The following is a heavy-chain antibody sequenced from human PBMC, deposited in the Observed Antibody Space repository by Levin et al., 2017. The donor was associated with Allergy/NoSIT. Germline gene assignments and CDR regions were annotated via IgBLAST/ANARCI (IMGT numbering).Heavy chain of an antibody. CDR1: GFTFDDYA. J-gene: IGHJ4*02. CDR2: ISWNSGSI. Sequence: AGGSLRLSCAASGFTFDDYAMHWVRQAPGKGLEWVSGISWNSGSIGYADSVKGRFTISRDNAKNSLYLQMNSLRAEDTALYYCAKDRRGGLVRGGSFDYWGQGTLVTVSS. CDR3: AKDRRGGLVRGGSFDY. V-gene: IGHV3-9*01. D-gene: IGHD6-19*01.